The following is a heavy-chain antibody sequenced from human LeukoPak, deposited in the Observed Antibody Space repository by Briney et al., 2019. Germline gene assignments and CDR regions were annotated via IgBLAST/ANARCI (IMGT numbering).Heavy chain of an antibody. CDR1: GFTFSSYA. CDR2: ISGSGGST. V-gene: IGHV3-23*01. D-gene: IGHD3-10*01. J-gene: IGHJ4*02. CDR3: AKLSEYGSGSYTYFDY. Sequence: GGSLRLPCAASGFTFSSYAMSWVRQAPGKGLEWVSAISGSGGSTYYADSVKGRFTISRDNSKNTLYLQMNSLRAEDTAVYYCAKLSEYGSGSYTYFDYWGQGTLVTVSS.